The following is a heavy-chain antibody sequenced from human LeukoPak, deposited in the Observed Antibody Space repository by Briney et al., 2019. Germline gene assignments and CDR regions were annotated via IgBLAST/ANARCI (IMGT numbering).Heavy chain of an antibody. CDR1: GYTFTSYY. J-gene: IGHJ3*02. D-gene: IGHD6-19*01. Sequence: GASVKVSCKASGYTFTSYYMHWVRQAPGQGLEWMGIINPSGGSTSYAQKFQGRVTMTRDTSTSTVYMELSSLRSEDTAVYYCARAYSSGWISLRANDAFDIWGQGTMVTVSS. CDR2: INPSGGST. V-gene: IGHV1-46*01. CDR3: ARAYSSGWISLRANDAFDI.